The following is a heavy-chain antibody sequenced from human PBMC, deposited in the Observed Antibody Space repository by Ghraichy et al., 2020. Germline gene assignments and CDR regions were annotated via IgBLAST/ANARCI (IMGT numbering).Heavy chain of an antibody. D-gene: IGHD5-18*01. V-gene: IGHV1-18*01. CDR1: GYSFISFG. Sequence: ASVKVSCKASGYSFISFGVSWVRQAPGQRLEWMGWISAYNDDTKYSQKVQDRLIMTQDKFTSTAYMELRSLRYDDTAVYYCVRDLGKWDTAMIFSDYWGQGTLVTVST. CDR3: VRDLGKWDTAMIFSDY. CDR2: ISAYNDDT. J-gene: IGHJ4*02.